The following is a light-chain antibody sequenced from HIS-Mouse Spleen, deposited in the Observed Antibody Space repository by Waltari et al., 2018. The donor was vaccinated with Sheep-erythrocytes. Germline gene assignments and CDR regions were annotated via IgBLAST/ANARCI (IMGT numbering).Light chain of an antibody. CDR2: EVS. Sequence: QSALTQPPSASGSPGQSVTISCTGTSSDVGGYNYVSWYQQHPGKAPKLMIYEVSKRPSGVPGRFSGSKSGNTASLTVSGLQAEDEADYYCSSYAGSNNWVFGVGTKLTVL. CDR3: SSYAGSNNWV. V-gene: IGLV2-8*01. CDR1: SSDVGGYNY. J-gene: IGLJ3*02.